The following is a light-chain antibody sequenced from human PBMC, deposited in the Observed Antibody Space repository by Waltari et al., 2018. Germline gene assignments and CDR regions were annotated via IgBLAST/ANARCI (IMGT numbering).Light chain of an antibody. V-gene: IGKV3-20*01. CDR3: QNHERLPAM. J-gene: IGKJ1*01. CDR1: QSVGRY. Sequence: EIVLTQSPGTLSLSPGERATLSCRARQSVGRYLAWYQQKPGQAHMLLIYGASSRATGIPDRFSGSGSGTDFSLTISRLEPEDFAVYYCQNHERLPAMFGQGTKVEIK. CDR2: GAS.